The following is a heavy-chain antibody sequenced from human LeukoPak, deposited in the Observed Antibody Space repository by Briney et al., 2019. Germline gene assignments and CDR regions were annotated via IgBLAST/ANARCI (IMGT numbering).Heavy chain of an antibody. CDR3: ARDRPITMIVVATYGMDV. CDR2: ISAYNGNT. Sequence: VASVKVSCKASGYTFTSYGISWVRQAPGQGLEWMGWISAYNGNTNYAQKLQGRVTMTTDTSTSTAYMELRSLRSDVTAVYYCARDRPITMIVVATYGMDVWGQGTTVTVSS. V-gene: IGHV1-18*01. D-gene: IGHD3-22*01. CDR1: GYTFTSYG. J-gene: IGHJ6*02.